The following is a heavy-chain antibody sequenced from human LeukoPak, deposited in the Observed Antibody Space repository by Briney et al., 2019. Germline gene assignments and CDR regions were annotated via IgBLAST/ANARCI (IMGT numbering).Heavy chain of an antibody. D-gene: IGHD4-17*01. V-gene: IGHV4-39*01. CDR1: GGSISSSSYY. J-gene: IGHJ3*02. Sequence: PSETLSLTCTVSGGSISSSSYYWGWFRQPPGKGLEWIGSIYYSGSTYYNPSLESRVTISVDTSKNQFSLKLSSVTAADTAVYYCARRGYGDYADAFDIWGQGTMVTVSS. CDR2: IYYSGST. CDR3: ARRGYGDYADAFDI.